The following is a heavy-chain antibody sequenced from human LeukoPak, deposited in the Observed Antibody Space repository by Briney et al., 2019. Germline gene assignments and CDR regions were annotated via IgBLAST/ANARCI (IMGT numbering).Heavy chain of an antibody. Sequence: GGSLRLSCAASGFTFSSYGMHWVRQAPGKGLEWVAVISYEGGTQHYADSVKGRFIISRDNPRNTLYLQMNILRTEDTAVYYCAKEGTPHVSTWYDLWGQGTQVIVSS. CDR2: ISYEGGTQ. CDR3: AKEGTPHVSTWYDL. CDR1: GFTFSSYG. D-gene: IGHD3-10*01. J-gene: IGHJ5*02. V-gene: IGHV3-30*18.